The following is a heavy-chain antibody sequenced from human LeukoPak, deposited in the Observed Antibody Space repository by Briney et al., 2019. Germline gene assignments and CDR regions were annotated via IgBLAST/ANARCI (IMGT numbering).Heavy chain of an antibody. Sequence: VGSLRLSCAASGFTFSSYSMNWVRQAPGKGLEWVSYISTGSSSRNYADSVKGRFTISRDNAKNSLYLQMDSLRAEDTAVYYCARDQTGSYDYWGQGTLVTVSS. V-gene: IGHV3-48*01. CDR2: ISTGSSSR. CDR1: GFTFSSYS. CDR3: ARDQTGSYDY. J-gene: IGHJ4*02. D-gene: IGHD1-26*01.